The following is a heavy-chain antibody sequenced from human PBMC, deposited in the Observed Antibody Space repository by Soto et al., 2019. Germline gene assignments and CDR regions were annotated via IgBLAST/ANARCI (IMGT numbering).Heavy chain of an antibody. CDR3: AKRRGAGGHFDY. D-gene: IGHD2-15*01. CDR2: VSIGGST. CDR1: GFTFSSYA. V-gene: IGHV3-23*01. J-gene: IGHJ4*02. Sequence: LRLSCAASGFTFSSYAMGWVRQGPGKGLEWVAVVSIGGSTHYADSVRGRFTISRDNSMNTLSLQMNSLTAEDTAVYFCAKRRGAGGHFDYWGQGALVTVSS.